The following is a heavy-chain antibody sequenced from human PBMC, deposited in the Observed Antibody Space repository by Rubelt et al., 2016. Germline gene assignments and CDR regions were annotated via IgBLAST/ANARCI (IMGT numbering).Heavy chain of an antibody. J-gene: IGHJ4*02. CDR2: ISAYNGNT. CDR3: ARDLPPFRRYNWNFPLDY. Sequence: QVQLVQSGAEVKKPGASVKVSCKASGYTFTSYGISWVRQAPGQGLEWMGWISAYNGNTNYAQKLHGRVIMTQDTSTSTGYMELRSLRSDDTAGYYCARDLPPFRRYNWNFPLDYWGQGTLVTVSS. D-gene: IGHD1-7*01. CDR1: GYTFTSYG. V-gene: IGHV1-18*01.